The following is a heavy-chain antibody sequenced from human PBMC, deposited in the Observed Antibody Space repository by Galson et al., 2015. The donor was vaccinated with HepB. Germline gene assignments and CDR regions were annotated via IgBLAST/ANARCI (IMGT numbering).Heavy chain of an antibody. CDR3: ASLDASYGEAFDF. V-gene: IGHV4-59*11. D-gene: IGHD2-2*01. CDR1: GVSISDQY. CDR2: FFHNGNA. Sequence: ATLSLPCNVSGVSISDQYWRWLRPPPGQGLEWIAHFFHNGNANYNPSLGGRVTVSLDTPKQQLYLELKSMTPADTAVYYCASLDASYGEAFDFWGQGTAVTVS. J-gene: IGHJ3*01.